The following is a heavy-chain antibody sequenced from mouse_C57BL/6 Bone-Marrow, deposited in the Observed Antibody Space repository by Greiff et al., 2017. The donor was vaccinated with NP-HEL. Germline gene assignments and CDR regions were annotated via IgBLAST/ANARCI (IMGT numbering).Heavy chain of an antibody. Sequence: QVQLQQPGAELVRPGSSVKLSCKASGYTFTSYWMHWVKQRPIQGLEWIGNIDPSDSETHYNQKFKDKATLTVDKSSSTAYMQRSSLTSEDSAVYYCARGYYDYGGDYWGQGTTLTVSS. J-gene: IGHJ2*01. CDR3: ARGYYDYGGDY. CDR1: GYTFTSYW. D-gene: IGHD2-4*01. V-gene: IGHV1-52*01. CDR2: IDPSDSET.